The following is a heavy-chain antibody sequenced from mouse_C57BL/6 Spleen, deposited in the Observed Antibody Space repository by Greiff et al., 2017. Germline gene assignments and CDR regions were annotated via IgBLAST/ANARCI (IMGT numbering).Heavy chain of an antibody. D-gene: IGHD2-10*01. V-gene: IGHV10-1*01. CDR1: GFSFNTYA. CDR3: TYYGNYEGYFDV. Sequence: EVKLVESGGGLVQPKGSLKLSCAASGFSFNTYAMNWVRQAPGKGLERVARIRSKSNNYATYYAESVKDRFTISRDDSESMLYLQMNNLKTEDTAMYCCTYYGNYEGYFDVWGTGTTVTVSS. CDR2: IRSKSNNYAT. J-gene: IGHJ1*03.